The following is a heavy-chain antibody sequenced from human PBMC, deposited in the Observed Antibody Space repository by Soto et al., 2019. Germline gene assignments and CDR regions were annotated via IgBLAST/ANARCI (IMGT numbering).Heavy chain of an antibody. CDR1: GGSISSGGYY. Sequence: QVQLQESGPGLVKPSQTLSLTCTVSGGSISSGGYYWSWIRQHPGKGLEWIGYIYYSGSTYYNPSLKRRVTLSVHTSKNQFPLKLSSVTAADTAVYYCARVPSPYTWFDPWGQGTLVTVSS. CDR2: IYYSGST. J-gene: IGHJ5*02. CDR3: ARVPSPYTWFDP. V-gene: IGHV4-31*03.